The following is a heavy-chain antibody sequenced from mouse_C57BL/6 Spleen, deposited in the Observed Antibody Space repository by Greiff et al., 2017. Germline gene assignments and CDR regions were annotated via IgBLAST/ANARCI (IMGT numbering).Heavy chain of an antibody. J-gene: IGHJ1*03. CDR2: IYPGSGST. D-gene: IGHD2-4*01. V-gene: IGHV1-55*01. CDR1: GYTFTSYW. Sequence: QVQLQQPGAELVKPGASVKMSCKASGYTFTSYWLTWVKQRPGQGLAWIGDIYPGSGSTNYNEKFKSKATLTVDTSSSTAYMQPSSLTSEDSAVYYCARRIYYDYDEGWYFDVWGTGTTVTVSS. CDR3: ARRIYYDYDEGWYFDV.